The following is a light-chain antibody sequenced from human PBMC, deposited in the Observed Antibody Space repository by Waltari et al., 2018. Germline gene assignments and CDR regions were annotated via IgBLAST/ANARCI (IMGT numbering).Light chain of an antibody. CDR3: TSRDGSTYHLL. Sequence: SSELTQDPAVSVALGQTVTITCQGDSLRNSYAIRYQQKPGQAPLIVIYGKNNRPTGIPDRFSGSSSGTTASLTINGAQAEDAADYYCTSRDGSTYHLLFGGGTKLTVL. CDR1: SLRNSY. J-gene: IGLJ2*01. V-gene: IGLV3-19*01. CDR2: GKN.